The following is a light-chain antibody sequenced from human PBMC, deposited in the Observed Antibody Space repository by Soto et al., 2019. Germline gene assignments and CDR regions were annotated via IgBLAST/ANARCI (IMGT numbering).Light chain of an antibody. J-gene: IGLJ1*01. CDR3: SSYAGSNWYV. V-gene: IGLV2-8*01. Sequence: QSVLTQPPSASGSPGQSVTISCTGTNSDVGGYNYVSWYQQYPGKAPRLIIYEVSERPSGVPDRFSGSKSGNTASLTVSGLQTADEADYYCSSYAGSNWYVFGSGTRVPVL. CDR1: NSDVGGYNY. CDR2: EVS.